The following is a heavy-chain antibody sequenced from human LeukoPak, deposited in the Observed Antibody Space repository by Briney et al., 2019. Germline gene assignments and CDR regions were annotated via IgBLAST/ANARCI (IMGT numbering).Heavy chain of an antibody. V-gene: IGHV3-23*01. Sequence: GWTLRLSCAASGFTFSSYAMSWVRQAPAKGLEWASGISGSGGTTYPADAVEGRFTISRDTSKNTLYLQMNTLRAEDTAVYYCTKAAGIAYYYYNMDVWGQGTTVTVS. CDR3: TKAAGIAYYYYNMDV. CDR2: ISGSGGTT. J-gene: IGHJ6*02. D-gene: IGHD6-13*01. CDR1: GFTFSSYA.